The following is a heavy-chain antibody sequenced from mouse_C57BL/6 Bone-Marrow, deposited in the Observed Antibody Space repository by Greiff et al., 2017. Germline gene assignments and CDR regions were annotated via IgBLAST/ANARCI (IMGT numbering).Heavy chain of an antibody. J-gene: IGHJ3*01. CDR2: IDPENGDT. V-gene: IGHV14-4*01. CDR3: TTWGMVTG. CDR1: GFNIKDDY. Sequence: VQLQQSGAELVRPGASVKLSCTASGFNIKDDYMHWVKQRPEQGLEWIGWIDPENGDTEYASKFQGKATITADTSSNTAYPQLSSLTSEDTAVYYCTTWGMVTGGGQGTLVTVSA. D-gene: IGHD2-2*01.